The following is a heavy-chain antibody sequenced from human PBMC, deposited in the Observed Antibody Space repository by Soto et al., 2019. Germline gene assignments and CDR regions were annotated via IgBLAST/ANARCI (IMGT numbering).Heavy chain of an antibody. CDR3: ARGDGYIFEY. D-gene: IGHD5-12*01. CDR1: GYTFISYD. J-gene: IGHJ4*02. Sequence: QVQLVQSGAEVKKPGASVKVSCKASGYTFISYDINWVRQATGQGLEWMGWMNPNTGDTGYAQKFQGRVTMTRNTSINPANLELSSLRSDDTAVYFCARGDGYIFEYWGQGTLVTVSS. CDR2: MNPNTGDT. V-gene: IGHV1-8*01.